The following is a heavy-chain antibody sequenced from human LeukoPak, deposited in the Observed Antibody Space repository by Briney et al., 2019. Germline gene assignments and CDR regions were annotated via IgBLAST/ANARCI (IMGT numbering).Heavy chain of an antibody. Sequence: GGSLRLSCAASGFTFSSYAMSWVRHAPGKGLEWVSAIGGSGGSTYYADSVKGRFTIFRDNSKNTLYLRMNSLRAEDTALYYCAKDWGDGPYYFDCWGQGTLVTVSS. V-gene: IGHV3-23*01. CDR1: GFTFSSYA. CDR2: IGGSGGST. J-gene: IGHJ4*02. D-gene: IGHD3-16*01. CDR3: AKDWGDGPYYFDC.